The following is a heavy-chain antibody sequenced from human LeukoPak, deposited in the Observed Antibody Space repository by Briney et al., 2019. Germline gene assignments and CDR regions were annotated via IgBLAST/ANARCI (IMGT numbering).Heavy chain of an antibody. J-gene: IGHJ4*02. V-gene: IGHV3-74*01. CDR3: ARSIGGLGTEY. CDR2: INSDGSST. D-gene: IGHD3-10*01. Sequence: QPGGSLRLSCAASGFIFSSYWMHWVRQAPGKGLVWVSRINSDGSSTNYADSVKGRFTISRDNAKNTVYLQMNSLRAEDTAVYYCARSIGGLGTEYWGQGTLVTVSS. CDR1: GFIFSSYW.